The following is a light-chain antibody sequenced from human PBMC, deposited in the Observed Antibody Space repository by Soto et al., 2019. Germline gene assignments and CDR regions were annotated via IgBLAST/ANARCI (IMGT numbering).Light chain of an antibody. CDR1: QSVSSNY. V-gene: IGKV3-20*01. CDR2: GAS. J-gene: IGKJ1*01. CDR3: QQYDTSPRT. Sequence: EVMLTQSPGTLSLSPGVRATLSCRASQSVSSNYLAWYQQKSGQAPRLLIYGASNRATGIPDRFSGSGSGTDFTLTIRRLEPEDFAVYYCQQYDTSPRTFGQGTKVEFK.